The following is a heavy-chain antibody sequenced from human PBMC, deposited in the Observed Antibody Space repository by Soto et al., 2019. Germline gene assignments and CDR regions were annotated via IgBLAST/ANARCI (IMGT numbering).Heavy chain of an antibody. CDR3: ATDIYGYAH. J-gene: IGHJ1*01. V-gene: IGHV4-31*03. CDR2: IYHSGNT. CDR1: GGPITSGDYY. Sequence: SENLSLASTVPGGPITSGDYYWSWIRQHPGKGLEWLGHIYHSGNTYYSPSLKSRISMSVDTSTNQFSLNLYSVTAADTSNDSSATDIYGYAHWG. D-gene: IGHD2-2*01.